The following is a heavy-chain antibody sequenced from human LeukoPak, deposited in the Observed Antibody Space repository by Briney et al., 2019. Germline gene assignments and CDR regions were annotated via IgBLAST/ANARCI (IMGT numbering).Heavy chain of an antibody. CDR1: GYTFTGYY. CDR3: ARLGGSPPDRWFDP. D-gene: IGHD3-16*01. Sequence: GASVKVSCKASGYTFTGYYMHWVRQAPGQGLEWMGWINPNSGGTNYARKFQGRVTMTRDTSISTAYMELSRLRSDDTAVYYCARLGGSPPDRWFDPWGQGTLVTVSS. V-gene: IGHV1-2*02. J-gene: IGHJ5*02. CDR2: INPNSGGT.